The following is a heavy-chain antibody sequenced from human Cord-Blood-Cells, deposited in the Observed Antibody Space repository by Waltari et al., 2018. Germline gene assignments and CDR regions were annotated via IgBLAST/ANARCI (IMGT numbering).Heavy chain of an antibody. CDR1: GYTFTGYY. CDR3: ARDLQLGTNYYYGMDV. D-gene: IGHD7-27*01. CDR2: INPNSGGT. Sequence: QVQLVQSGAEVKKPGASVKVSCKASGYTFTGYYMHWVRQAPGQGLEWMGWINPNSGGTNYAQKVQGRVTMTRDTSISTAYMELSRLRSDDTAVYYCARDLQLGTNYYYGMDVWGQGTTVTVSS. V-gene: IGHV1-2*02. J-gene: IGHJ6*02.